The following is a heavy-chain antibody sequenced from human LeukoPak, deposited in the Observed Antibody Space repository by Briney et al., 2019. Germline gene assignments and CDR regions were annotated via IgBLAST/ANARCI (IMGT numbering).Heavy chain of an antibody. D-gene: IGHD5-18*01. Sequence: GGALRLSCAASGFTLSSNYMTWVRQAPGKGLERVSVIYSGDSTYYADSVKGRFTISRDNSKNTLYLEMNSLRAEDTAVYYCARGVGTATDYWGQGTLVTVSS. CDR3: ARGVGTATDY. CDR1: GFTLSSNY. J-gene: IGHJ4*02. V-gene: IGHV3-53*01. CDR2: IYSGDST.